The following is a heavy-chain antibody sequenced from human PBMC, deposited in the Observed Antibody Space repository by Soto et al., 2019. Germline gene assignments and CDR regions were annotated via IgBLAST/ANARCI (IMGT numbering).Heavy chain of an antibody. CDR1: GYTFTSYG. CDR2: ISAYNGNT. Sequence: GASVKVSCKASGYTFTSYGISWVRQAPGQGLEWMGWISAYNGNTNYAQKLQGRVTMATDTSTSTAYMELRSLRSDDTAVYYCARDRSREFYYYGSGSYYPIDYWGQGTLVTVSS. V-gene: IGHV1-18*01. D-gene: IGHD3-10*01. CDR3: ARDRSREFYYYGSGSYYPIDY. J-gene: IGHJ4*02.